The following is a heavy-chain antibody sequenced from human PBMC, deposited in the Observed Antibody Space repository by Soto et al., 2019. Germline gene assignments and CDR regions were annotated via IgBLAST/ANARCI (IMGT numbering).Heavy chain of an antibody. CDR1: GFTFRSYG. CDR3: ARPVHYGYGSYYGMDV. V-gene: IGHV3-33*01. D-gene: IGHD5-18*01. J-gene: IGHJ6*02. Sequence: QVQLVESGGGVVQPGRSLRLSCAASGFTFRSYGMHWVRQAPGKGLEWVAIIWYDGSNKYYADSVKGRFIISRDNSKNTLYLEMNSLRAEDTAVYYCARPVHYGYGSYYGMDVWGQGTTVTVSS. CDR2: IWYDGSNK.